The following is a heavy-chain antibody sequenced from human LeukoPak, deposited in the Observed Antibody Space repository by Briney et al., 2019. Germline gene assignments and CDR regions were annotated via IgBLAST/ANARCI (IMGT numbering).Heavy chain of an antibody. J-gene: IGHJ4*02. Sequence: SGTLSLTCAVSGGSISSTKWWTWVRQPPGKGLEWIGEIYHGGGANYNPSPKSRVTISVDKSKNQFSLKLSSVTAADTAVYYCAKTQQWRSIDSWGQGTLVTVSS. CDR2: IYHGGGA. CDR1: GGSISSTKW. CDR3: AKTQQWRSIDS. D-gene: IGHD6-19*01. V-gene: IGHV4-4*02.